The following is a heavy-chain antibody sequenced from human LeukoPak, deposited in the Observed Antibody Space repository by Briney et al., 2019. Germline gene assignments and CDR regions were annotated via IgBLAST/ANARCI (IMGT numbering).Heavy chain of an antibody. Sequence: SETLSLTCAVSGGSISSGGYSWSWIRQPPGKGLEWIGYIYHSGSTYYNPSLKNRVTISVDRSKNQFSLKLSSVTAADTAVYYCARYCSSTSCYGYFDYWGQGTLVTVSS. J-gene: IGHJ4*02. CDR1: GGSISSGGYS. V-gene: IGHV4-30-2*01. CDR3: ARYCSSTSCYGYFDY. D-gene: IGHD2-2*01. CDR2: IYHSGST.